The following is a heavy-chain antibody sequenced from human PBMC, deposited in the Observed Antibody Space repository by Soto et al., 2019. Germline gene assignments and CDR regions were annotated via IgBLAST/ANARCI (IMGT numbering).Heavy chain of an antibody. D-gene: IGHD1-26*01. V-gene: IGHV3-23*05. Sequence: SLRLSCEASGFTFYTYAMIWVRQAPGKGLEWVTAIDSDGTDTYYADFVKGRFTVSRDNSKNTLYLQMRSLTAEDTALYYCAKGRLAVGSDWFDSWGPGTLVTV. J-gene: IGHJ5*01. CDR3: AKGRLAVGSDWFDS. CDR1: GFTFYTYA. CDR2: IDSDGTDT.